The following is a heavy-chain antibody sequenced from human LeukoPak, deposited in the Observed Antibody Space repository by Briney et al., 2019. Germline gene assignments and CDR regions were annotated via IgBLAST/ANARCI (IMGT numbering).Heavy chain of an antibody. V-gene: IGHV4-38-2*01. D-gene: IGHD6-13*01. J-gene: IGHJ3*02. CDR2: IYHSGST. CDR3: ARVSASGTALDTFHI. CDR1: GYSISSGYY. Sequence: SSATLSLTCAVSGYSISSGYYWGWIRQPPGKGLEWIGSIYHSGSTYFNPSLKSRVTISVDTSKNQFSLTLSSVTAADTAVYFCARVSASGTALDTFHIWGQGTMVTVSS.